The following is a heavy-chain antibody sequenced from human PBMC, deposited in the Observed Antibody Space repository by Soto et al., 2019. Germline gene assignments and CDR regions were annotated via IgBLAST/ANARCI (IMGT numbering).Heavy chain of an antibody. CDR3: VQTHKWLKFDY. Sequence: SGPTLVNPTQTLTLTCTCSGFSLTTSGVGVGWIRQPPGKALEWLALIYWDGDKRYSPSLKSRLTIMKDTSKNQVVLIMTNMDPVDTAKYYCVQTHKWLKFDYWGQGTLVTVSS. J-gene: IGHJ4*02. V-gene: IGHV2-5*02. CDR2: IYWDGDK. D-gene: IGHD5-12*01. CDR1: GFSLTTSGVG.